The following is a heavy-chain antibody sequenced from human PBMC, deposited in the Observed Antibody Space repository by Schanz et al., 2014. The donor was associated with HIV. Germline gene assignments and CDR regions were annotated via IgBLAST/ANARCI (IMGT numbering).Heavy chain of an antibody. Sequence: QVQLVQSGAEVKKPGASVKVSCKASGYTFNTNDINWVRQAAGQGLEWMGWMNPNSGNTGYARNCQGRVNMTRNTSTSTAYMELSSLRSEDTAVYYCARGSYYGSGTYRQQYFQQWGQGTLVTVSS. V-gene: IGHV1-8*01. D-gene: IGHD3-10*01. CDR1: GYTFNTND. J-gene: IGHJ1*01. CDR2: MNPNSGNT. CDR3: ARGSYYGSGTYRQQYFQQ.